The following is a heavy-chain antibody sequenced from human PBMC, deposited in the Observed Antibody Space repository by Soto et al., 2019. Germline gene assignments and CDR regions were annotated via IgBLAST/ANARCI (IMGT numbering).Heavy chain of an antibody. Sequence: QVQLQESGPGLVKPSQTLSLTCTVSGGSLSTGGYYWSWFRQHPGKGLEWIGYISYTGSTFYNPPLKRRVVISVDTSKDQFSLRLSSVTAGDTAVYFCASASYYHNRSYAPNFDYWGQGTLVTVST. D-gene: IGHD3-16*01. CDR2: ISYTGST. CDR1: GGSLSTGGYY. J-gene: IGHJ4*02. CDR3: ASASYYHNRSYAPNFDY. V-gene: IGHV4-31*03.